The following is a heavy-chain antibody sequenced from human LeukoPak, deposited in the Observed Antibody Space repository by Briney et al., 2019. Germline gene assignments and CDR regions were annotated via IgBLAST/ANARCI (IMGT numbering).Heavy chain of an antibody. CDR3: ARADLSGLYSNYPRLFEYYFDY. J-gene: IGHJ4*02. CDR1: GGSISSYY. V-gene: IGHV4-59*01. Sequence: KASQTLSLTCSVSGGSISSYYWSWIRQPPGKGLEWIGYIYYSGSTNYNPSLKSRVTISVDTSKNQFSLKLSSVTAADTAVYYCARADLSGLYSNYPRLFEYYFDYWGQGTLVTVSS. CDR2: IYYSGST. D-gene: IGHD4-11*01.